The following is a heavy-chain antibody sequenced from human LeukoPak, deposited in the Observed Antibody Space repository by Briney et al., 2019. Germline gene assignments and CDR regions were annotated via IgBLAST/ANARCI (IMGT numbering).Heavy chain of an antibody. CDR2: ISSSGSTI. CDR3: ASGLYGSGSYYIAPLY. V-gene: IGHV3-11*01. CDR1: GFTFSDYY. J-gene: IGHJ4*02. D-gene: IGHD3-10*01. Sequence: GGSLRLSCAASGFTFSDYYMSWIRRAPGKGLEWVSYISSSGSTIYYADSVKGRFTISRDNAKNSLYLQMNSLRAEDTAVYYCASGLYGSGSYYIAPLYWGQGTLVTVSS.